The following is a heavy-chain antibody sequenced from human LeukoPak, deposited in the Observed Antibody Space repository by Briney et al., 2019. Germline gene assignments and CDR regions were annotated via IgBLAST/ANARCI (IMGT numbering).Heavy chain of an antibody. V-gene: IGHV1-3*01. J-gene: IGHJ4*01. D-gene: IGHD3-22*01. Sequence: ASVKVSCKASGYTFTSYALHWVRQAPGQRLEWMGWMNAGNGNTKYSQKFQDRVTNTRDTSASTACMELSSLTSEDTAVYYCARTPQTYYCDSSGYYYFVDWGHGTPLTASS. CDR3: ARTPQTYYCDSSGYYYFVD. CDR1: GYTFTSYA. CDR2: MNAGNGNT.